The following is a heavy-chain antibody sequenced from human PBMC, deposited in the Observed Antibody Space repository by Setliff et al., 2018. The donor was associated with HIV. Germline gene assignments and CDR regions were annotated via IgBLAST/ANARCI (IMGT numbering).Heavy chain of an antibody. J-gene: IGHJ4*02. CDR1: GGSISTYY. CDR3: ARGYGAAGGGY. D-gene: IGHD6-25*01. CDR2: IYYRGST. Sequence: KASETLSLTCTVSGGSISTYYWSWIRQSPGEGLEWIGYIYYRGSTNYNPSLKSRVTISVDTSKNLFSLKLSSVTAADTAVYYCARGYGAAGGGYWGQGTLVTVSS. V-gene: IGHV4-59*08.